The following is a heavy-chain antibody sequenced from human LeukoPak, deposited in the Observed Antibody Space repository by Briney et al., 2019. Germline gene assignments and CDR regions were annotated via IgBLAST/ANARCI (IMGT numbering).Heavy chain of an antibody. Sequence: ASVKVSCKASGYTFTSYDINWVRQATGQGLEWMGWMNPNSGNTGYAQKFQGRVTITRNTSISTAYMELSSLRSEDTAVYYCARDQVGAAPLVIWGQGTMVTVSS. CDR2: MNPNSGNT. V-gene: IGHV1-8*03. D-gene: IGHD2-15*01. J-gene: IGHJ3*02. CDR1: GYTFTSYD. CDR3: ARDQVGAAPLVI.